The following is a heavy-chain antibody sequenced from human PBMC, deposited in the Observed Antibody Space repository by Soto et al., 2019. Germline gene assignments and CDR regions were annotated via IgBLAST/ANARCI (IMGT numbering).Heavy chain of an antibody. CDR1: GFTFSSYA. CDR2: ISGSGGST. J-gene: IGHJ4*02. Sequence: VGSLRLSCAASGFTFSSYAMSWVRQAPGKGLEWVSAISGSGGSTYYADSVKGRFTISRDNAKDSVYMQMDSLRAGDTAVYFCARVGRYGWDFDHWGQGTLVTVSS. D-gene: IGHD5-18*01. V-gene: IGHV3-23*01. CDR3: ARVGRYGWDFDH.